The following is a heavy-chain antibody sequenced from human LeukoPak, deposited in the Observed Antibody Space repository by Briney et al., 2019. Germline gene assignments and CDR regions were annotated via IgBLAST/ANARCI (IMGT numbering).Heavy chain of an antibody. CDR3: ARVLGYCNYGVCFSSDS. V-gene: IGHV1-18*01. CDR1: GYTFRSYA. CDR2: MNTDNGNT. J-gene: IGHJ4*02. D-gene: IGHD2-8*01. Sequence: ASVKVSCKASGYTFRSYAISWVRQAPGQGLEWMGWMNTDNGNTNYAQKFQGRVTMTADTSTTTAYMELRGLRSVDTAVYYCARVLGYCNYGVCFSSDSWGQGTLVTVSS.